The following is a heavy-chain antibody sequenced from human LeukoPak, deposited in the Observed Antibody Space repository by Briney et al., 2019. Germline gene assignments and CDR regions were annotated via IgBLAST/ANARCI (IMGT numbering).Heavy chain of an antibody. Sequence: PSETLSLTCAVYGGSFSGYYWSWIRQPPGKGLEWIGEINHSGSTNYNPSLKSRVTISVDTSKNQFSLKLSSVTAADTAVYYCASGQVWFGELYYYYMDVWGKGTTVTVSS. D-gene: IGHD3-10*01. V-gene: IGHV4-34*01. CDR2: INHSGST. CDR1: GGSFSGYY. J-gene: IGHJ6*03. CDR3: ASGQVWFGELYYYYMDV.